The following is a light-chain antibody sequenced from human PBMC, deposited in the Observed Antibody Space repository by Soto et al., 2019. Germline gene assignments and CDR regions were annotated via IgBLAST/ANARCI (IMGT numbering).Light chain of an antibody. CDR1: SSDVGSYNL. J-gene: IGLJ1*01. V-gene: IGLV2-23*02. CDR2: EVS. CDR3: CSYAGSSTHYV. Sequence: QSALTQPASVSGSPGQSITFACTGTSSDVGSYNLVSWYQQHPGKAPKLMIYEVSKRPSGVSNRFSGSKSGNTASLTISGLQAEDEADYYCCSYAGSSTHYVFGTGTKVTVL.